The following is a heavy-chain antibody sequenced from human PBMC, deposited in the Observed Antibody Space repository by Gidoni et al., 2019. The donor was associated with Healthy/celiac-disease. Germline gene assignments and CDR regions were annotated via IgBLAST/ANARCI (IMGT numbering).Heavy chain of an antibody. CDR2: ISYDGSNK. CDR1: GFTFCRSA. CDR3: ARDSGLERLGRDFDY. Sequence: QVQLVESGGGVVQPGRSLRLSCAAPGFTFCRSAMHCVRQAPGKGLEWLAVISYDGSNKYYADSVKCRFTISRDNSKNTLYLQMNSLRAEDTAVYYCARDSGLERLGRDFDYWGQGTLVTVSS. J-gene: IGHJ4*02. V-gene: IGHV3-30-3*01. D-gene: IGHD3-16*01.